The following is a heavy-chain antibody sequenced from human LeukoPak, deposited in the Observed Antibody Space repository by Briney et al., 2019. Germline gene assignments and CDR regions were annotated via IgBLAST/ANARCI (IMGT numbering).Heavy chain of an antibody. V-gene: IGHV4-34*01. Sequence: SETLSLTCAVYGGSFSGYYWSWIRQPPGKGLEWIGEINHSGSTNYNPSLKSRVTISVDTSKNQFSLKLSSVTAADAAVYYCASTVAGTAYWGQGTLVTVSS. J-gene: IGHJ4*02. CDR3: ASTVAGTAY. D-gene: IGHD6-19*01. CDR2: INHSGST. CDR1: GGSFSGYY.